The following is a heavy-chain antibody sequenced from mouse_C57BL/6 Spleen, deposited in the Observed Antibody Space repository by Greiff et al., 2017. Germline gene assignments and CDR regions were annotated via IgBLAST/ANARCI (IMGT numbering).Heavy chain of an antibody. CDR3: TRTLDG. Sequence: VQLQQSGAELVRPGASVTLSCKASGYTFTDYEMHWVKQTPVHGLEWIGAIDPETGGTAYNQKFKGKAILTADKSSSTAYMGLRSLTSEDSAVYYSTRTLDGWSTGTTLTVSS. CDR1: GYTFTDYE. J-gene: IGHJ1*03. CDR2: IDPETGGT. V-gene: IGHV1-15*01.